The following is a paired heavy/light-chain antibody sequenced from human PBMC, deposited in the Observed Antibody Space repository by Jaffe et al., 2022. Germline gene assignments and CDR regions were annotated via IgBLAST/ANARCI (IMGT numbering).Light chain of an antibody. V-gene: IGLV2-11*01. Sequence: QPALTQPRSVSGSPGQSVTISCTGTSSDVGAYNYVSWYQQHPGKAPKLLISDVTQRPSGVPDRFSASKSGNTASLTISGLQAEDEADYYCCSYAGRSHVFGTGTEVTVL. CDR1: SSDVGAYNY. J-gene: IGLJ1*01. CDR3: CSYAGRSHV. CDR2: DVT.
Heavy chain of an antibody. V-gene: IGHV3-74*01. Sequence: EVQLVESGGGLVLPGGSLRLSCVVSGFTFTDYWMHWVRQPSGKGLVWLSRMGRDAGTADYADSVEGRFTISRDNAKNTLYLQMNNLRADDTAIYYCARDLRPGTGSYLSSWGQGTLVTVSS. CDR3: ARDLRPGTGSYLSS. J-gene: IGHJ5*02. CDR1: GFTFTDYW. D-gene: IGHD1-26*01. CDR2: MGRDAGTA.